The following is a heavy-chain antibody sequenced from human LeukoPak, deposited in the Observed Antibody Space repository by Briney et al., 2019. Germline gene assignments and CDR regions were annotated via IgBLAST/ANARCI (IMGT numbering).Heavy chain of an antibody. CDR2: IHDSGST. J-gene: IGHJ4*02. Sequence: SETLSLTCSVSGGSSSSSSYYWGWIRQPPGKGLEWIGSIHDSGSTYYNPSLKSRVTISVDTSKNQFSLKLSSVTAADTAVYYCARQRAERITMIVVFDYWGQGTLVTVSS. CDR3: ARQRAERITMIVVFDY. V-gene: IGHV4-39*01. CDR1: GGSSSSSSYY. D-gene: IGHD3-22*01.